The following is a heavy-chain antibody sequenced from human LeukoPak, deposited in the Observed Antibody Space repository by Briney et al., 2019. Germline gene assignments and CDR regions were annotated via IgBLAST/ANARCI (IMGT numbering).Heavy chain of an antibody. CDR3: ARETPYSSSWTVFDY. CDR2: VTLSSGII. J-gene: IGHJ4*02. V-gene: IGHV3-48*01. Sequence: GGSLRLSCAASGFTFSNYNMNWVRQAPGKGLEWISYVTLSSGIIYYADPVKGRFTISRDNAKNSLYLQMNSLRAEDTAVYYCARETPYSSSWTVFDYWGLGTLVTVSS. D-gene: IGHD6-13*01. CDR1: GFTFSNYN.